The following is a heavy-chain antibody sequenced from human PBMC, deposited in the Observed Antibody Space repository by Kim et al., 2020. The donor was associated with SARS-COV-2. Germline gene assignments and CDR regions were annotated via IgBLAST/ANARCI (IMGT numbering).Heavy chain of an antibody. Sequence: SETLSLTCTVSGGSISNSSDFWAWGWIRQPPGKGLEWIGDIKYSGPTYYNASLKSRVLISMDTSKNQFSLELRSVTAADTAVYYCVRVPSGSSQFDYWGQGILATVSS. J-gene: IGHJ4*02. CDR3: VRVPSGSSQFDY. CDR1: GGSISNSSDF. D-gene: IGHD1-26*01. V-gene: IGHV4-39*01. CDR2: IKYSGPT.